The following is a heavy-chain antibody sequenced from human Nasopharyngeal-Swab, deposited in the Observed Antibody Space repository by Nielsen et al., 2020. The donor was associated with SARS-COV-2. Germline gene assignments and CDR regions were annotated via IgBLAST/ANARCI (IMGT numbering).Heavy chain of an antibody. CDR2: IYSGGST. J-gene: IGHJ4*02. D-gene: IGHD3-16*01. V-gene: IGHV3-53*01. CDR3: GRGGGDDYVWGSYNYYFDY. Sequence: GESLKISCAASGFTVSSNYMSWVRQAPGKGLEWVSVIYSGGSTYYADSVKGRFTISRDNSKNTLYLQMNSLRAEDTAVYYCGRGGGDDYVWGSYNYYFDYWGQGTLVTVSS. CDR1: GFTVSSNY.